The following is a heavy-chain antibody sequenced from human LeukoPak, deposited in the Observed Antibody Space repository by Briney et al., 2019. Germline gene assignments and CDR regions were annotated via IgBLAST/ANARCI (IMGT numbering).Heavy chain of an antibody. Sequence: GGSLRLSCAGSGFTFSSHWMTWVRQAPGKGLEWVASIKDDGSEKHFLDSVNGRFAISRDNAKNSLYLQMSSLRAEDTAVYYCARRGITISGVLVYHYSGLDVWGQGTTVTVSS. CDR1: GFTFSSHW. CDR3: ARRGITISGVLVYHYSGLDV. J-gene: IGHJ6*02. CDR2: IKDDGSEK. D-gene: IGHD3-3*01. V-gene: IGHV3-7*02.